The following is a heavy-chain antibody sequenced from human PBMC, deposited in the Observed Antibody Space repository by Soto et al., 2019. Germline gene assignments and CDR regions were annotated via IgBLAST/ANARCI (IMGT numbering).Heavy chain of an antibody. J-gene: IGHJ4*02. CDR1: GGTFSSYA. CDR2: IIPIFGTA. V-gene: IGHV1-69*13. D-gene: IGHD3-10*01. Sequence: GASVKVSCKASGGTFSSYAISWVRQAPGQGLEWMGGIIPIFGTANYAQKFQGRVTITADESTSTAYMELSSLRSEDTAVYYCARSRSGSYYNVRFDYWGQGTLVTVYS. CDR3: ARSRSGSYYNVRFDY.